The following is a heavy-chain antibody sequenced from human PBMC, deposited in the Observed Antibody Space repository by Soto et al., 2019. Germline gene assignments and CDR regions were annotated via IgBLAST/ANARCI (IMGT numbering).Heavy chain of an antibody. Sequence: ASVKVSCKASGGTFSNYAINWVRQAPGQGLEWMGGIIPIFGTANYAQKFQGRVTITADESTSTAYMELSSLRSEDTAVYYSAKVGVCDSGPGGDVWGKGPRFPVS. J-gene: IGHJ6*03. D-gene: IGHD3-16*01. CDR2: IIPIFGTA. CDR3: AKVGVCDSGPGGDV. V-gene: IGHV1-69*13. CDR1: GGTFSNYA.